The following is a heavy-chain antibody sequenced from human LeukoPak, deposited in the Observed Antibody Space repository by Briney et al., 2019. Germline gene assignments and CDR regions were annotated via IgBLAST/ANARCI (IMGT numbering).Heavy chain of an antibody. D-gene: IGHD2-2*02. V-gene: IGHV3-15*01. Sequence: GGSLRLSCAASGFTFSNAWMSWVRQAPGKGLEWVGRIKSKTDGGTTDYAAPVKGRFTISRDDSKNTLYLQMNSLKTEDTAVYYCTTFTPPYCSSTSCYTGGWFDPWGQGTLVTVSS. CDR3: TTFTPPYCSSTSCYTGGWFDP. CDR2: IKSKTDGGTT. CDR1: GFTFSNAW. J-gene: IGHJ5*02.